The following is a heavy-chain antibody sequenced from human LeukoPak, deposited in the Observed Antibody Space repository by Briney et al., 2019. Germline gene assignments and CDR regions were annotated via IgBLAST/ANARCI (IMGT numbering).Heavy chain of an antibody. D-gene: IGHD3-10*01. CDR2: IESKTDGGTT. J-gene: IGHJ4*02. CDR1: GFTFSKAW. Sequence: GGSLRLSCAASGFTFSKAWMSWVRQAPGKGLEWVGRIESKTDGGTTDYAAPVKGRFTISRDDSTNTLYLQMNSLKSEDTAVYYCTTYGSGRKFDYWGQGILVTVSS. V-gene: IGHV3-15*04. CDR3: TTYGSGRKFDY.